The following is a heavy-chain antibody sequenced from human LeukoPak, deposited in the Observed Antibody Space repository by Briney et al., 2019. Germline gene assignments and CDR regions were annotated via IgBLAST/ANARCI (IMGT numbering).Heavy chain of an antibody. CDR3: ARAPYSSSWYYFDY. CDR2: ISSSGSTI. J-gene: IGHJ4*02. Sequence: GGSLRLSCAASGFTFSDYYMSWIRQAPGKGPEWVSYISSSGSTISYADSVKGRFHISRDNAKNSLYLQMNRLRAEDTAVYYCARAPYSSSWYYFDYWGQGTLVTVSS. D-gene: IGHD6-13*01. V-gene: IGHV3-11*01. CDR1: GFTFSDYY.